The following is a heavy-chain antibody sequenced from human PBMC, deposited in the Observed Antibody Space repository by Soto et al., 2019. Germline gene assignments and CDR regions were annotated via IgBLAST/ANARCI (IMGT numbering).Heavy chain of an antibody. V-gene: IGHV1-46*01. J-gene: IGHJ1*01. D-gene: IGHD2-15*01. CDR1: GYKFTTCF. CDR2: IHPSGDT. CDR3: ARGYCTTSPCSGDFQF. Sequence: ASVKVSCKASGYKFTTCFIHWVRQAPGQGLEWMGMIHPSGDTGYAQKFRGRVTMTIDTSTTTAHMELRNLTSEDTAVYFSARGYCTTSPCSGDFQFWGQGTLVTVSS.